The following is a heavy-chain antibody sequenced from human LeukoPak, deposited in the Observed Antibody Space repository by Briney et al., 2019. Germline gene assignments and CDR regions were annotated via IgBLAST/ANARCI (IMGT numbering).Heavy chain of an antibody. CDR2: IYYSGST. Sequence: SQTLSLTCTVSGGSISSGGYYWSWIRQHPGKGLEWIGYIYYSGSTYYNPSLKSRVTISVDTSKNQFSLKLSSVTAADTAVYYCAGTNDSSGYYYLDYWGQGTLVTVSS. J-gene: IGHJ4*02. CDR1: GGSISSGGYY. CDR3: AGTNDSSGYYYLDY. V-gene: IGHV4-31*03. D-gene: IGHD3-22*01.